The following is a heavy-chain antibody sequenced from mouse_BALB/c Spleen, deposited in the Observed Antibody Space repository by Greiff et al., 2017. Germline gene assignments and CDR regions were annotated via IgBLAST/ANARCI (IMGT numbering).Heavy chain of an antibody. J-gene: IGHJ2*01. CDR1: GFTFSSYA. Sequence: EVKLMESGGGLVKPGGSLKLSCAASGFTFSSYAMSWVRQTPEKRQEWVASISSGGSTYYPDSVKGRFTISRDNARNILYLQMSSLRSEDTAMYYCARVYGNFDYWGQGTTLTVSS. CDR2: ISSGGST. V-gene: IGHV5-6-5*01. CDR3: ARVYGNFDY. D-gene: IGHD2-1*01.